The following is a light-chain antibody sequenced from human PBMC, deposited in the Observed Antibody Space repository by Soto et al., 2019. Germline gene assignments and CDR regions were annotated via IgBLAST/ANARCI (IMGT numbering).Light chain of an antibody. CDR2: GAS. J-gene: IGKJ2*01. Sequence: ALTQSPGTLSSSPGERATLSCRASQAVSSNYLAWYQQKPGQAPRLLISGASGRATGVPDRFSGSGSGTDFTLTIDRLESEDFAVYYCHQYGSSPPYTFGQGTTLELK. V-gene: IGKV3-20*01. CDR1: QAVSSNY. CDR3: HQYGSSPPYT.